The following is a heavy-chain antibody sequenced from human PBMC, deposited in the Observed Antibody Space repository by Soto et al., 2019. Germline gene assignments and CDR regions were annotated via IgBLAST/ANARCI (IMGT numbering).Heavy chain of an antibody. CDR2: IYDSGST. CDR3: ASIYDSSGYYYGNNWFDP. J-gene: IGHJ5*02. V-gene: IGHV4-31*03. D-gene: IGHD3-22*01. CDR1: GGSISSGGYY. Sequence: SETLSLTCTVSGGSISSGGYYWSWIRQHPGKGLEWIGYIYDSGSTYYNPSLKSRVTISVDTSKNQFSLKLSSVTAADTAVYYCASIYDSSGYYYGNNWFDPWGQGTLVTVSS.